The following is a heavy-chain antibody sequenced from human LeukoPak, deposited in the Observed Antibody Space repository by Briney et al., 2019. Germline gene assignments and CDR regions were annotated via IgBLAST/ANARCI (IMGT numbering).Heavy chain of an antibody. CDR2: IYYSGSA. CDR1: GGSISSGGYY. J-gene: IGHJ4*02. Sequence: SETLSLTCTVSGGSISSGGYYWSWIRQHPGKGLEWIGYIYYSGSAYYNPSLKSRVTILVDTFENQFSLKLSSVTATDTAVYYCARVNYGSATKEDYWGQGTLVTVSS. CDR3: ARVNYGSATKEDY. V-gene: IGHV4-31*03. D-gene: IGHD3-10*01.